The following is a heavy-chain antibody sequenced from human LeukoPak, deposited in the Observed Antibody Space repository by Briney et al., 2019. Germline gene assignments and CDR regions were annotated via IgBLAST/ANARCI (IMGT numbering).Heavy chain of an antibody. V-gene: IGHV3-23*01. J-gene: IGHJ4*02. D-gene: IGHD2-2*01. CDR2: MSGSGGST. Sequence: GGSLRLACAACGFTFSSWARSWGRRARGRGREGVSAMSGSGGSTYYADSVKGRFTISRDNSKNTLYLQVNSLRAEDTAVYYCAKDRIRGCSSTSCYPGGFDYWGQGTLVTVSS. CDR3: AKDRIRGCSSTSCYPGGFDY. CDR1: GFTFSSWA.